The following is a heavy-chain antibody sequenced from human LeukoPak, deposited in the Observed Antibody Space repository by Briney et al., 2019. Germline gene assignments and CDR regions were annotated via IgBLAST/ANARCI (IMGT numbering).Heavy chain of an antibody. V-gene: IGHV4-38-2*02. J-gene: IGHJ4*02. D-gene: IGHD1-26*01. CDR1: GYSISSGYY. CDR3: ARHGENGIVGATDFDY. CDR2: IFHSGRT. Sequence: PSETLSLTCTVSGYSISSGYYWGWIRQPPGKGLEWIGSIFHSGRTYYNPYLKSRVTISVDTSKNQFALKLSSVTAADTAVYYCARHGENGIVGATDFDYWGQGTLVTVSS.